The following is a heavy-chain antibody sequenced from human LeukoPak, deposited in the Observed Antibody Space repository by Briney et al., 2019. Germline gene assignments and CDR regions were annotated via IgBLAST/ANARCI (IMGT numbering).Heavy chain of an antibody. J-gene: IGHJ4*02. CDR3: ARGGYGDYLFDY. CDR1: GFTFSSYA. CDR2: ISYDGSNK. D-gene: IGHD4-17*01. V-gene: IGHV3-30*03. Sequence: PGGSLSLSRAASGFTFSSYAMSWVRQAPGKGLEWVAVISYDGSNKYYADSVKGRFTISRDNAKNSLYLQMNSLRAEDTAVYYCARGGYGDYLFDYWGQGTLVTVSS.